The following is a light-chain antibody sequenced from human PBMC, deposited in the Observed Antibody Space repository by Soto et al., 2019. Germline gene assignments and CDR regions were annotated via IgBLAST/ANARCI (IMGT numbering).Light chain of an antibody. CDR1: QSISSSY. CDR3: QQYARSRFT. V-gene: IGKV3-20*01. Sequence: MGLEHCPGPITKKKGEGATLSCRASQSISSSYLAWYQQKPGQAPRLLVYGPSSRATGIPDRFSGSGSGTDFTLTISRLEPEDFAVYYCQQYARSRFTFGPGLKVDIK. CDR2: GPS. J-gene: IGKJ3*01.